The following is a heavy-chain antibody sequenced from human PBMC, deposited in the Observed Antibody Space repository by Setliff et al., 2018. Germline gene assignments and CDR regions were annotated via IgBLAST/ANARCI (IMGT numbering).Heavy chain of an antibody. Sequence: ASVKVSCKASGGTFSSYAISWVRQAPGQGLEWMGGIIPIFGTANYAQRFQGRVTITADESTSTVYMELTSLRAEDTAVYYCARGKMDVVAAGGKYCAMDVWGQGTAVTAP. J-gene: IGHJ6*02. D-gene: IGHD6-13*01. V-gene: IGHV1-69*13. CDR3: ARGKMDVVAAGGKYCAMDV. CDR2: IIPIFGTA. CDR1: GGTFSSYA.